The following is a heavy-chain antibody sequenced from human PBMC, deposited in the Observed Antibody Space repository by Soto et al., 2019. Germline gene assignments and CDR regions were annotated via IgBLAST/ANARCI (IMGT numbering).Heavy chain of an antibody. V-gene: IGHV1-46*01. Sequence: ASVKVSCKASGYILSSYNMHWVRQAPGQGLEWMGIINPSGGRTSYAQKFQDRVTMTRDTSTSTVYMELSSLRSEDTAVYYCAADRGTMILKSWFDPWGQGTLVTVSS. CDR2: INPSGGRT. CDR1: GYILSSYN. J-gene: IGHJ5*02. CDR3: AADRGTMILKSWFDP. D-gene: IGHD3-22*01.